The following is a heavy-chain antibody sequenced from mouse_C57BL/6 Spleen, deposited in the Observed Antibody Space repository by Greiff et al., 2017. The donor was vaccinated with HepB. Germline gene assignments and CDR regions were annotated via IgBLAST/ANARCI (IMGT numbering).Heavy chain of an antibody. D-gene: IGHD4-1*01. J-gene: IGHJ2*01. CDR3: ARSELSPGHYFDY. V-gene: IGHV1-53*01. CDR1: GYTFTSYW. Sequence: QVHVKQPGTELVKPGASVKLSCKASGYTFTSYWMHWVKQRPGQGLEWIGNINPSNGGTNYNEKFKSKATLTVDKSSSTAYMQLSSLTSEDSAVYYCARSELSPGHYFDYWGQGTTLTVSS. CDR2: INPSNGGT.